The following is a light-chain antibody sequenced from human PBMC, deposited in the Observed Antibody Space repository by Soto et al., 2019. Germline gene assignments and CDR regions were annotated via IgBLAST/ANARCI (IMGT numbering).Light chain of an antibody. J-gene: IGKJ3*01. CDR2: AAS. V-gene: IGKV1-39*01. Sequence: DIQMTQSPSSLSESAGDRVTITCRASQGISTYLNWYQQKPGKAPKLLIYAASSLQSGVPSRFSGSGSETDFTLTISSLQPEDFATYYCLQDFTYPFTFGPGTKVDIK. CDR1: QGISTY. CDR3: LQDFTYPFT.